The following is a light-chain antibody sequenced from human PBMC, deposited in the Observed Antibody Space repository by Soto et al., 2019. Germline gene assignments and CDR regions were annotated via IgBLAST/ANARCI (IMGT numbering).Light chain of an antibody. CDR3: TSYVGSNIWV. V-gene: IGLV2-8*01. Sequence: QSALTQPPSASGSPGQSVTIACTGTSSDVGAYKYVCLYQQYPGKAPKLMIYEVSKRPSGVPDRFSGSKSGNTASLTVSGLLAEDEADYYCTSYVGSNIWVFGGGTKLTVL. CDR1: SSDVGAYKY. J-gene: IGLJ3*02. CDR2: EVS.